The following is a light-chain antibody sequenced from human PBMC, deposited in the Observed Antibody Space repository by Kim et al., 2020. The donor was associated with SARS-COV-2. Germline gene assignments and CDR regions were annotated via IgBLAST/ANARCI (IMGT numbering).Light chain of an antibody. CDR2: YDS. J-gene: IGLJ3*02. Sequence: SYELTQPPSLSVAPGKTARITCGGNNIGSKSVHWYQQKPGQAPVVVIYYDSDRPSGIPERFSGSNSGTTATLTISRVEAGDEADYYCQVWDSSSDHRVFGGGTKLTVL. CDR1: NIGSKS. CDR3: QVWDSSSDHRV. V-gene: IGLV3-21*04.